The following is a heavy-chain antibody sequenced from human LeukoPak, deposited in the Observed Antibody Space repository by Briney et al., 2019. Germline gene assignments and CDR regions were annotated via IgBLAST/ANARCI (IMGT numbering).Heavy chain of an antibody. Sequence: GGSLRLSCAASGFTFSSYSMNWVRQAPGKGLEWVSYISSSSSTIYYADSVKGRFTISRDNVKNSLYLQMNSLRAEDTAVYSCARVNDYDSGSLYRPIDYWGQGTLVTVSS. CDR1: GFTFSSYS. D-gene: IGHD3-10*01. CDR2: ISSSSSTI. CDR3: ARVNDYDSGSLYRPIDY. V-gene: IGHV3-48*04. J-gene: IGHJ4*02.